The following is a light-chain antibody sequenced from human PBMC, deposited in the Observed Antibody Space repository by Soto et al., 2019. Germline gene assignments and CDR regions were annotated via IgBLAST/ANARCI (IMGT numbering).Light chain of an antibody. J-gene: IGKJ4*01. V-gene: IGKV3-20*01. Sequence: EIVLTQSPCTLSLSPGERATLSCRASQTVSSSYLAWYQQKPGQAPRLLIYGASSRATGIPDRFSGSGSGTDATLTINRLEPEDFAVYYCQQHGSSPTFGGGTKVDNK. CDR3: QQHGSSPT. CDR2: GAS. CDR1: QTVSSSY.